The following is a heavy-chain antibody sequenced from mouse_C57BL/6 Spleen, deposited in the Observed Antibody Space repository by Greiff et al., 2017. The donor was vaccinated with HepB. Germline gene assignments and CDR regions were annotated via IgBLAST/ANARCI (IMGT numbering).Heavy chain of an antibody. J-gene: IGHJ2*01. V-gene: IGHV3-6*01. Sequence: DVKLVESGPGLVKPSQSLSLTCSVTGYSITSGYSWNWIRQFPGNKLEWMGYISYDGSNNYNPSLKNRISITRDTSKNQFFLKLNSVTTEDTATYYCARGPDYVDYWGQGTTLTVSS. CDR2: ISYDGSN. CDR3: ARGPDYVDY. CDR1: GYSITSGYS.